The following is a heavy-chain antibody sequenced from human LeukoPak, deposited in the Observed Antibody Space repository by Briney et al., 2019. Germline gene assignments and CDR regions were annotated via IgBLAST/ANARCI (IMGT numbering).Heavy chain of an antibody. V-gene: IGHV3-48*03. CDR2: ISSSGSSI. D-gene: IGHD3-22*01. Sequence: TGGSLRLSCAASGLTFSSYEMNWVRQAPGKGLEWVSYISSSGSSIYYADSVEGRFTISRDNAKKSLYLQMHSLRAEDTAVYYCARDSHKFDSSGYYPDAFDIWGQGTMVTVSS. CDR1: GLTFSSYE. J-gene: IGHJ3*02. CDR3: ARDSHKFDSSGYYPDAFDI.